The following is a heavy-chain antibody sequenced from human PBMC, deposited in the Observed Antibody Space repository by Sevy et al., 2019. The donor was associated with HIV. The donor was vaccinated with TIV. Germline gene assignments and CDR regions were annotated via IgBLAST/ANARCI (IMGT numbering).Heavy chain of an antibody. CDR1: GFTFSKYS. CDR2: LSFGCGEI. V-gene: IGHV3-23*01. CDR3: AREGCTKPHDY. J-gene: IGHJ4*02. D-gene: IGHD2-8*01. Sequence: GGSLRLSCAASGFTFSKYSISWVRQPPGKGLEWVSTLSFGCGEINYAESGKGRFTISRDNSKSSVYLQMNNLRPEDTAVYYCAREGCTKPHDYGGQGTLVTVSS.